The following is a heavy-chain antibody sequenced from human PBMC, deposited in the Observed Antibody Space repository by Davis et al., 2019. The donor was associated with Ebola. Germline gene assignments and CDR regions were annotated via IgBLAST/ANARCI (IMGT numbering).Heavy chain of an antibody. CDR3: AHRVYGDPNYFDD. CDR2: IYCDKDH. Sequence: SGSMLVTSTHTLMLSCTFSVFSLRTPRVGVRWILELPGTALDGLVVIYCDKDHRYSPCLKSRLTITKDTSSNQVVLTMTNVDPVDKATYCCAHRVYGDPNYFDDWGQGTLVTVSS. CDR1: VFSLRTPRVG. V-gene: IGHV2-5*02. D-gene: IGHD4-17*01. J-gene: IGHJ4*02.